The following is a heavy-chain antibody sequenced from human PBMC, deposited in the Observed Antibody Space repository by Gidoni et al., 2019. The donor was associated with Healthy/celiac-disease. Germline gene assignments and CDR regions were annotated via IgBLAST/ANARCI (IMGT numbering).Heavy chain of an antibody. CDR2: ISAYNGNT. D-gene: IGHD1-26*01. V-gene: IGHV1-18*01. CDR3: AREGGGYYYYGMDV. CDR1: GYPFTSFG. J-gene: IGHJ6*02. Sequence: QVQLVQSGAEVKKPGAEVKVSGKAPGYPFTSFGISRVRQAPGQGLEGMGWISAYNGNTNYAQKLQGRVTMTTDTSTSTAYMELRSLRSDDTAVYYCAREGGGYYYYGMDVWGQGTTVTVSS.